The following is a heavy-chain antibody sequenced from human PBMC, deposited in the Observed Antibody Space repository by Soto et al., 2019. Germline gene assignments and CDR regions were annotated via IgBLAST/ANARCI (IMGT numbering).Heavy chain of an antibody. CDR3: ARSPGYCSSNSCNFHYMDV. D-gene: IGHD2-2*01. CDR2: IYHSGST. Sequence: QVQLQESGPGLVKPSGTLSLTCAVSSGSISSSNWWSWVRQPPGKGLEWIGEIYHSGSTNYNPSLKSRVTISVDKSKNQFSLKLSSVTAADTAVYYCARSPGYCSSNSCNFHYMDVWGKGTTVTVSS. J-gene: IGHJ6*03. V-gene: IGHV4-4*02. CDR1: SGSISSSNW.